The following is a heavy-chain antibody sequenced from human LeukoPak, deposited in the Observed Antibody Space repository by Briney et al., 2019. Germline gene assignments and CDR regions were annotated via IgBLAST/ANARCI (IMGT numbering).Heavy chain of an antibody. CDR1: GGSLSSSSYY. V-gene: IGHV4-39*07. Sequence: SETLSLTCTVSGGSLSSSSYYWGWIRQPPGKGLEWIGSFYYGGSTYYNPSLKGRVTISVDTSENQFSLKLSSVTAADTAVYYCAKDLLYYSGSGSPLEYWGQGTLVTVSS. J-gene: IGHJ4*02. CDR3: AKDLLYYSGSGSPLEY. CDR2: FYYGGST. D-gene: IGHD3-10*01.